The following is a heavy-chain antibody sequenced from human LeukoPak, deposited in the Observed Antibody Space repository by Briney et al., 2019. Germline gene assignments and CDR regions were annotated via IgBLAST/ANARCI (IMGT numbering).Heavy chain of an antibody. D-gene: IGHD6-13*01. CDR1: GFTFSSYW. CDR2: ISGSGGST. Sequence: PGGSLRLSCAASGFTFSSYWMHWVRQAPGKGLEWVSAISGSGGSTYYADSVKGRFTISRDNSKNTLYLQMNSLRAEDTAVYYCATDSSSWFIGSPWGQGTLVTVSS. J-gene: IGHJ5*02. CDR3: ATDSSSWFIGSP. V-gene: IGHV3-23*01.